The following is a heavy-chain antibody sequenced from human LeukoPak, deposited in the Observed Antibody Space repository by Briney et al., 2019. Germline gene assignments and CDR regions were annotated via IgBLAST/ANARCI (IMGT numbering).Heavy chain of an antibody. J-gene: IGHJ6*03. D-gene: IGHD3-3*01. V-gene: IGHV4-39*07. CDR3: ARTGYDFWSGHQNYDYYYYMDV. Sequence: SETLSLTCTVSGGSISDSSYYWGWIRQPPEKGLEWIGSLYYSGSTYYNPSLKSRVTISIDTSKNHFSLNLSSVTAADTAVYYCARTGYDFWSGHQNYDYYYYMDVWGKGTTVTVSS. CDR2: LYYSGST. CDR1: GGSISDSSYY.